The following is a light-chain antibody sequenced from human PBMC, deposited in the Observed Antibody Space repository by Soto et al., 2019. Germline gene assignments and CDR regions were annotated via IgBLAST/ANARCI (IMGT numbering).Light chain of an antibody. CDR3: LQYDDFPFT. V-gene: IGKV1-33*01. J-gene: IGKJ3*01. Sequence: DIRVTQSPSSLSASVGDRVTITCQASQDIGNYLNWYQQKPGQAPKLLIFDASHLETGVPLRFSGSGSGTDFTFTISSLQPEDSATYFCLQYDDFPFTFGPGTKVDVK. CDR1: QDIGNY. CDR2: DAS.